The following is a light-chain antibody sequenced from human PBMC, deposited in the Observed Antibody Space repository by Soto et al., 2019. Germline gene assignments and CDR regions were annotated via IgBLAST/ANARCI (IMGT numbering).Light chain of an antibody. CDR1: SSDVGGYNS. CDR3: SSWTSSSSYV. J-gene: IGLJ1*01. V-gene: IGLV2-14*01. CDR2: DVS. Sequence: QSAVSQPASVSGSPGQSSPISCTGPSSDVGGYNSVSWYQQYPGKAPKLMTHDVSNRPSGVSDRFSGSKSGNTASLTISGLQAEDEADYYCSSWTSSSSYVFGSGTKVTVL.